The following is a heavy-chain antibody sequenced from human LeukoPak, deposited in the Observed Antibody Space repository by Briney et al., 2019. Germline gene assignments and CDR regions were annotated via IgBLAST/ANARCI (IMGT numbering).Heavy chain of an antibody. CDR1: GFTFSRYW. CDR2: INNHGSDT. CDR3: ARDPYGSGSYGAFDI. Sequence: PGGSLRLSCVASGFTFSRYWMHWVGQAPGKGLVWVSRINNHGSDTRYADSVKGRFTISRDNAKNSLYLQMNSLRAEDTAVYYCARDPYGSGSYGAFDIWGQGTMVTVSS. D-gene: IGHD3-10*01. V-gene: IGHV3-74*01. J-gene: IGHJ3*02.